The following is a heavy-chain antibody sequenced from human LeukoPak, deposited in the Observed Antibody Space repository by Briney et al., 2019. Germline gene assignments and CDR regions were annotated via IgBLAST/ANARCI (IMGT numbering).Heavy chain of an antibody. D-gene: IGHD3-22*01. CDR3: ARERVARGRPTTYYYDSSGRYFQH. CDR2: INHSGST. Sequence: SETLSLTCAVYGGSFSGYYWSWIRQPPGKGLEWIGEINHSGSTNYNPSLKSRVTISVDTSKNQFSLKLSSVTAADTAVYYCARERVARGRPTTYYYDSSGRYFQHWGQGTLVTVSS. V-gene: IGHV4-34*01. CDR1: GGSFSGYY. J-gene: IGHJ1*01.